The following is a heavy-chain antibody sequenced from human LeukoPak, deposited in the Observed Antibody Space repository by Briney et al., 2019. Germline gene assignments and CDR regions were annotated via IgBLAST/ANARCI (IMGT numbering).Heavy chain of an antibody. CDR1: GGSISSSSYY. Sequence: SETLSLTCTVSGGSISSSSYYWGWIRQPPGKGLEWIGSICYSGSTYYNPSLKSRVTISVDTSKNQFSLKLSSVTAADTAVYYCARGRSGRQDYWGQGTLVTVSS. V-gene: IGHV4-39*01. J-gene: IGHJ4*02. CDR3: ARGRSGRQDY. CDR2: ICYSGST. D-gene: IGHD3-10*01.